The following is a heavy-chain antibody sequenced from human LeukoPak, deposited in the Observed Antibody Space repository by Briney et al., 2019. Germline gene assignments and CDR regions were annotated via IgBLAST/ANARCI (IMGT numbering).Heavy chain of an antibody. V-gene: IGHV3-30*18. Sequence: PGGSLRLSCAASGFTLSSYGMHWVRQAPGKGLEWVAVISYDGSNKYYADSVKGRFTISRDNSKNTLYLQMNSLRAEDTAVYYCAKASGSSGWYEGMAVWGQGTTVTVSS. D-gene: IGHD6-19*01. CDR3: AKASGSSGWYEGMAV. CDR2: ISYDGSNK. CDR1: GFTLSSYG. J-gene: IGHJ6*02.